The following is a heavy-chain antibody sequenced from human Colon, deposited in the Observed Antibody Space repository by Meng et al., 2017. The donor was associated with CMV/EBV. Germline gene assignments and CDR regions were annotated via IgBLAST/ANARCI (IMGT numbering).Heavy chain of an antibody. V-gene: IGHV1-2*02. CDR1: GFTFSDTITGYY. D-gene: IGHD6-6*01. J-gene: IGHJ4*02. Sequence: ASVQVSCKASGFTFSDTITGYYIHWVRQAPGQGLEWMGWLNSDSGGTNYAQNFQGRVSMTRDTSTTTAYMELSGLRFDDTAIYYCARDVTVIAARLGYWGQGTLVTVSS. CDR2: LNSDSGGT. CDR3: ARDVTVIAARLGY.